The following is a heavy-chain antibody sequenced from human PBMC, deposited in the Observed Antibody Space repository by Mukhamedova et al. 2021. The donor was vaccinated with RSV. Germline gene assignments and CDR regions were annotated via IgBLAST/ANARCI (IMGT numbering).Heavy chain of an antibody. J-gene: IGHJ5*02. D-gene: IGHD3-10*01. CDR3: ARETITMVRGVISPWFDP. Sequence: VKGRFTISRDNSKNTLYLQMNSLRAEGTAVYYCARETITMVRGVISPWFDPWGQGTLVTVSS. V-gene: IGHV3-30*05.